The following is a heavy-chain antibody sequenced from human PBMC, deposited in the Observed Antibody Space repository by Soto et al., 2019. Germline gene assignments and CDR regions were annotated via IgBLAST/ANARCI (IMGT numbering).Heavy chain of an antibody. CDR2: IYWDDDK. CDR3: AHSLRGSSTSCYEVWFDP. Sequence: QITLKESGPTLVKPTQTLTLTCTFSGFSLSTSGVGVGWIRQPPGKALEWLALIYWDDDKRSRPSLKSRLTITKDTSKNQVVLTMTNMDPVDTATYYCAHSLRGSSTSCYEVWFDPWGQGTLVTVSS. CDR1: GFSLSTSGVG. J-gene: IGHJ5*02. V-gene: IGHV2-5*02. D-gene: IGHD2-2*01.